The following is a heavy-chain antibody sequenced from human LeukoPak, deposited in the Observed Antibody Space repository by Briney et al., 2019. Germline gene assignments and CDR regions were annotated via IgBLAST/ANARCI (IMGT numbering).Heavy chain of an antibody. V-gene: IGHV1-2*02. Sequence: ASVKVSCKASGYTFTGYYMHWVRQAPGQGLEWMGWINPNSGGTNYAQKFQGRVTMTRDTSISTAYMELSRLRSDDTAVYYCARVDYDYVWGRNRYFDYWGQGTLVTVSS. CDR2: INPNSGGT. D-gene: IGHD3-16*01. J-gene: IGHJ4*02. CDR3: ARVDYDYVWGRNRYFDY. CDR1: GYTFTGYY.